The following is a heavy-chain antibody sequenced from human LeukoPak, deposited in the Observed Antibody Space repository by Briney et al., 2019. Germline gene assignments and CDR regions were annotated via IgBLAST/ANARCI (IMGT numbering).Heavy chain of an antibody. CDR2: IRYDGSNK. V-gene: IGHV3-33*08. Sequence: GRSLRLSCAASGFTFSSYDMHWVRQAPGKGLEWVAFIRYDGSNKYYADSVKGRFTISRDNSKNSLYLQMNSLRAEDTAVYYCARGVAYCSSTSCKQSDYWGQGTLVTVSS. CDR3: ARGVAYCSSTSCKQSDY. J-gene: IGHJ4*02. CDR1: GFTFSSYD. D-gene: IGHD2-2*01.